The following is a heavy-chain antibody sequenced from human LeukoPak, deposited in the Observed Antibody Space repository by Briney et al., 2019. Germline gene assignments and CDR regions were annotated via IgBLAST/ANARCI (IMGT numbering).Heavy chain of an antibody. V-gene: IGHV3-69-1*02. CDR2: IRSDTGT. CDR3: ARDVGKGFDY. D-gene: IGHD1-26*01. CDR1: GLSVSHNY. Sequence: GGSLRLSYAASGLSVSHNYMTWVRQAPGKGLQWASMIRSDTGTDYADSVKGRFTISRDNAKNSLYLQMNSLRAEDTAVYYCARDVGKGFDYWGQGTLVTVSS. J-gene: IGHJ4*02.